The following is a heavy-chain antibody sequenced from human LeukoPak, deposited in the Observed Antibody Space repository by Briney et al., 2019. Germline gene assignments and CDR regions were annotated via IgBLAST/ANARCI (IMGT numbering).Heavy chain of an antibody. CDR3: ARHHDYGDYGCFDY. CDR2: IYPGDSDT. V-gene: IGHV5-51*01. D-gene: IGHD4-17*01. CDR1: EYSFTSYW. Sequence: GESLKISCKGFEYSFTSYWIGWVRQLPGKGLEWMGMIYPGDSDTRYSPSFQGQVTISADKSIRTAYLQWSSLKASDTAIYYCARHHDYGDYGCFDYWGQGTLVTVSS. J-gene: IGHJ4*02.